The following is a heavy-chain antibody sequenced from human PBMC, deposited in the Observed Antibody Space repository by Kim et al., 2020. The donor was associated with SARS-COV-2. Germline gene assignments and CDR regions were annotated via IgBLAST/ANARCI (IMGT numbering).Heavy chain of an antibody. CDR2: IYPADSDT. V-gene: IGHV5-51*01. D-gene: IGHD3-22*01. CDR1: GYSFINYW. CDR3: ARLIGSGYYYFAY. J-gene: IGHJ4*02. Sequence: GESLQISCKGSGYSFINYWIGWVRQMPGKGLELMGIIYPADSDTRSSPSFQGQVTISADKSISTAYLQWSSLKASDTAMYYCARLIGSGYYYFAYWGQGTLVTVSS.